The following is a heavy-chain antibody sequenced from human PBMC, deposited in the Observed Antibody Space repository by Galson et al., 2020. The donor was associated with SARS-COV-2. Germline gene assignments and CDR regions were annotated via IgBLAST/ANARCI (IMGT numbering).Heavy chain of an antibody. D-gene: IGHD6-13*01. CDR3: LSFSSTRHNY. V-gene: IGHV3-64D*09. Sequence: GGSLRLSCSASGFTFSDYAMHWVRQAPGKGLQYVSAISPTGGTSFYADSVSGRFTMSRDNSRNTFYLQMTGLRLEDTAFYYCLSFSSTRHNYWGQGTLVTVSS. CDR1: GFTFSDYA. CDR2: ISPTGGTS. J-gene: IGHJ4*02.